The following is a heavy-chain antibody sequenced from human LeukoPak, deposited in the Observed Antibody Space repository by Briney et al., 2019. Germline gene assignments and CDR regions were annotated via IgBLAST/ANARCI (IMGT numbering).Heavy chain of an antibody. CDR3: ARRTFGRAFDI. V-gene: IGHV4-59*08. Sequence: SETLSLACTVSGGSISSYYWSWIRQPPGKGLEWIGYIYYSGSTNYNPSLKSRVTISVDTSKNQFSLKLSSVTAADTAVYYCARRTFGRAFDIWGQGTMVTVSS. CDR2: IYYSGST. CDR1: GGSISSYY. D-gene: IGHD3-16*01. J-gene: IGHJ3*02.